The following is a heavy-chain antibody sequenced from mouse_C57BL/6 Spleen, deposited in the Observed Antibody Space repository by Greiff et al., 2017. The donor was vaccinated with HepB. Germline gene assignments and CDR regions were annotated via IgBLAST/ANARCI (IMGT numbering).Heavy chain of an antibody. CDR1: GYTFTSYG. CDR3: ARSGNWDVWFAY. Sequence: VQGVESGAELARPGASVKLSCKASGYTFTSYGICWVKQRTGQGLEWIGEIYPRSGNTYYNEKFKGKATLTADKSSSTAYMELRSLTSEDSAVYFCARSGNWDVWFAYWGQGTLVTVSA. J-gene: IGHJ3*01. D-gene: IGHD4-1*01. V-gene: IGHV1-81*01. CDR2: IYPRSGNT.